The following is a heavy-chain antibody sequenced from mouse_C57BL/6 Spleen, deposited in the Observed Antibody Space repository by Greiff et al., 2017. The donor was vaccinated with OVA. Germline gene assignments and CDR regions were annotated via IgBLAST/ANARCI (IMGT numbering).Heavy chain of an antibody. D-gene: IGHD2-1*01. Sequence: EVQLQESGPGLVKPSQSLSLTCSVTGYSITSGYYWNWIRQFPGNKLEWMGYISYDGSNNYNPSLKNRISITRDTSKNQFFLKLNSVTTEDTATYYCARGGNYVGYFDVWGTGTTVTVSS. J-gene: IGHJ1*03. CDR3: ARGGNYVGYFDV. V-gene: IGHV3-6*01. CDR2: ISYDGSN. CDR1: GYSITSGYY.